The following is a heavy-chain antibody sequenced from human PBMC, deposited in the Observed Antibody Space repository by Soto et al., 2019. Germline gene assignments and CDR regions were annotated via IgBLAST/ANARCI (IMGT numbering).Heavy chain of an antibody. CDR2: IYYSGST. CDR1: GGSISSGGYY. Sequence: SETLSLTCTVSGGSISSGGYYWSWIRQHPGKGLEWIGYIYYSGSTYYNPSLKSRVTISVDTSKNQFSLKLSSVTAADTAVYYCARDSITGTTSYYGMDVWGQGTTVTVSS. CDR3: ARDSITGTTSYYGMDV. D-gene: IGHD1-7*01. J-gene: IGHJ6*02. V-gene: IGHV4-31*03.